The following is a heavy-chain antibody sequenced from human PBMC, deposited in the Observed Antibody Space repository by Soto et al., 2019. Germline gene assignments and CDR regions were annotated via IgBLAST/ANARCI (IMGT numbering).Heavy chain of an antibody. J-gene: IGHJ2*01. V-gene: IGHV1-69*12. CDR2: IIPIFGTA. CDR3: ASGNHSWLQLWYFDL. D-gene: IGHD5-12*01. CDR1: GGTFSSYT. Sequence: QVQLVQSGAEVKKPGSSVTVSCKASGGTFSSYTISWVRQAPGQGLEWMGGIIPIFGTANYAQKFQGRVTITADESTRTGYMELSSLRSEDTAVYYCASGNHSWLQLWYFDLWGRGTLVTVSS.